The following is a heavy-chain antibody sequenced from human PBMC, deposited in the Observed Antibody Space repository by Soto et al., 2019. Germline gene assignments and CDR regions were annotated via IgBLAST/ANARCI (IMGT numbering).Heavy chain of an antibody. Sequence: QVQLVQSGAEVKKPGASVKVSCKASGYTFTSYGISWVRQAPGQGLEWMGWISAYNGNTNYAQKLQGRVTMTTDTSTSTAYMELRSLKYDDTTVYYCARGPPSRYDSSDYENYWGQGTLVAVSS. V-gene: IGHV1-18*01. J-gene: IGHJ4*02. CDR3: ARGPPSRYDSSDYENY. CDR2: ISAYNGNT. CDR1: GYTFTSYG. D-gene: IGHD3-22*01.